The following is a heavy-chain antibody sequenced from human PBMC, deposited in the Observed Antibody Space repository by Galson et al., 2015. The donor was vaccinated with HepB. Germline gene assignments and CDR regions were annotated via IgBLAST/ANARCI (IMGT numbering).Heavy chain of an antibody. V-gene: IGHV3-48*03. CDR2: IRNSGSTI. D-gene: IGHD2-2*01. J-gene: IGHJ4*02. Sequence: SLRLSCAASGFIFSSYEMNWVRQALGKGLEWLSYIRNSGSTIFYADSVKGRFTISRDNAKNSLYLQMNSLRAEDTAVYYCAREPVVPPTVDFDYWGQGTLVTVST. CDR3: AREPVVPPTVDFDY. CDR1: GFIFSSYE.